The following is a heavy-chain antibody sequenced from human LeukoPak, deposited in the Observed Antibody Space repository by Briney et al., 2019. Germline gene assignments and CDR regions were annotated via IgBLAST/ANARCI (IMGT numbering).Heavy chain of an antibody. CDR2: ISSDGSNT. Sequence: HPGGSLRLSCAASGFTFSRYCMHWVRQAPGKGLAWVSRISSDGSNTNYADSVKGRFTISRDNAKNTLYLQMDSLTAEDTAVYYCVSRNYGSSPFDYWGQGTLVTVSS. J-gene: IGHJ4*02. D-gene: IGHD4-17*01. CDR3: VSRNYGSSPFDY. CDR1: GFTFSRYC. V-gene: IGHV3-74*01.